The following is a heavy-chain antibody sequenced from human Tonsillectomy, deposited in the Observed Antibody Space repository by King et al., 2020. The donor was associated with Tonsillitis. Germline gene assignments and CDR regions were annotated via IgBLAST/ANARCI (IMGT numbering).Heavy chain of an antibody. CDR2: ISSDGSGK. CDR1: GFTFSNYG. J-gene: IGHJ4*02. Sequence: VQLVESGGGVVQPGRSLRLSCAASGFTFSNYGIHWVRQAPGKGLEWVAVISSDGSGKYYADSVKGRFTISRDNSKNTVYLQMSSLRVEDTAVYYCAKDPIFAVVLGGRLDYWGQGTLVTVSS. CDR3: AKDPIFAVVLGGRLDY. D-gene: IGHD3-3*01. V-gene: IGHV3-30*18.